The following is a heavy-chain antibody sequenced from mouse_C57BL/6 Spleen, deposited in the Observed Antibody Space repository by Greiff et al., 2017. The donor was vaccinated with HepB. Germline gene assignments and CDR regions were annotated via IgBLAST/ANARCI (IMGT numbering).Heavy chain of an antibody. D-gene: IGHD1-1*01. CDR1: GYAFSSSW. J-gene: IGHJ1*03. CDR3: ASPPTVVAHWYFDV. CDR2: IYPGDGDT. V-gene: IGHV1-82*01. Sequence: VQLQQSGPELVKPGASVKISCKASGYAFSSSWMNWVKQRPGKGLEWIGRIYPGDGDTNYNGKFKGKATLTADKSSSTAYMQLSSLTSEDSAVYFCASPPTVVAHWYFDVWGTGTTVTVSS.